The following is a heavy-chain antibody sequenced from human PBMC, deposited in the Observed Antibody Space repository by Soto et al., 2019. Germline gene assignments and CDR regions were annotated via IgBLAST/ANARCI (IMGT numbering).Heavy chain of an antibody. CDR3: ASRSSGWYFDY. CDR1: GFTFSSYW. CDR2: INSDGSST. V-gene: IGHV3-74*01. Sequence: GGSLRLSCAASGFTFSSYWMHWVRQAPGKGLVWVSRINSDGSSTSYADSVKGRFTISRDNAKNTLYLQMNSLRAEDTAVYYCASRSSGWYFDYWGQGTLVTVSS. J-gene: IGHJ4*02. D-gene: IGHD6-19*01.